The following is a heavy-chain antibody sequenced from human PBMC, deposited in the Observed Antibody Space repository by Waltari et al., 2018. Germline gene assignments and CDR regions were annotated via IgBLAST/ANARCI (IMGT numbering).Heavy chain of an antibody. CDR1: GYTFTSYD. J-gene: IGHJ3*02. V-gene: IGHV1-8*01. Sequence: QVQLVQSGAEVKKPGASVKVSCKASGYTFTSYDINWVRQATGQGLEWMGWMNTNSGNTGYAQKFQGRVTMTRNTSISTAYMELSSLRSEDTAVYYCASPQRYSSAWDAFDIWGQGTMVTVSS. CDR3: ASPQRYSSAWDAFDI. D-gene: IGHD6-19*01. CDR2: MNTNSGNT.